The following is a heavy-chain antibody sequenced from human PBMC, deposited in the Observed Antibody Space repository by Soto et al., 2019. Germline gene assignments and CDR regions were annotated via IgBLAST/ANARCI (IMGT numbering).Heavy chain of an antibody. V-gene: IGHV4-39*01. CDR1: GGSISSSSYY. CDR3: TLWFGEHNYYYYMDV. J-gene: IGHJ6*03. CDR2: IYYSGST. D-gene: IGHD3-10*01. Sequence: SETLSLTCTVSGGSISSSSYYWGWIRQPPGKGLEWIGSIYYSGSTYYNPSLKSRVTISVDTSKNQFSLKLSSVTAADTAVYYCTLWFGEHNYYYYMDVWGQGALVTVSS.